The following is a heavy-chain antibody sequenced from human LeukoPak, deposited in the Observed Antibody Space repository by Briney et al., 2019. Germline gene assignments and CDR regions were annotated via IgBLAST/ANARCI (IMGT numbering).Heavy chain of an antibody. CDR1: RGTFSSYA. J-gene: IGHJ6*03. V-gene: IGHV1-69*05. CDR2: ITPIFGTA. Sequence: GASVKVSCKPSRGTFSSYAVSWVREAPGQGLGWRGGITPIFGTANYAQKFQGRVTITTDESTSTAYMELSSVRSEDTAVYYCARDIAARDGYYYSYMDVWGKGTTVTVSS. CDR3: ARDIAARDGYYYSYMDV. D-gene: IGHD6-6*01.